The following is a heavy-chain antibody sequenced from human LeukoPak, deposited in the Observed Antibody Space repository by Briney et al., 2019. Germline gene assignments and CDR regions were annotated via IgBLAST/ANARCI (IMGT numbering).Heavy chain of an antibody. CDR2: INHSGST. D-gene: IGHD5-18*01. V-gene: IGHV4-39*07. J-gene: IGHJ6*02. CDR1: GGSISSSSYS. CDR3: ARDITTLWSEGQYGMDV. Sequence: SETLSLTCTVSGGSISSSSYSWGWIRQPPGKGLEWIGEINHSGSTNYNPSLKSRVTISVDTSKNQFSLKLSSVTAADTAVYYCARDITTLWSEGQYGMDVWGQGTTVTVSS.